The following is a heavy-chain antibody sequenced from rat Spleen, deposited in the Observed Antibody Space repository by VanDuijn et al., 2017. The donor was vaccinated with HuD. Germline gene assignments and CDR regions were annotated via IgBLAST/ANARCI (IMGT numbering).Heavy chain of an antibody. CDR1: GLTFSNYG. CDR3: DASYDGTYFYFNY. CDR2: ISNDGGST. J-gene: IGHJ2*01. D-gene: IGHD1-12*02. V-gene: IGHV5S13*01. Sequence: EVQLVESGGGIVQPGRSMKLSCVASGLTFSNYGMAWVRQAPRKGLEWVAYISNDGGSTSYNPSLKSRISITRDTSKNQFFLRVNSVTSEDTATYYCDASYDGTYFYFNYWGQGVMVTVSS.